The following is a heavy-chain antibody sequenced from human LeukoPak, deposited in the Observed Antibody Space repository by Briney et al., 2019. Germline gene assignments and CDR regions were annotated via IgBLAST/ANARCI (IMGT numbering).Heavy chain of an antibody. J-gene: IGHJ4*02. D-gene: IGHD4-11*01. CDR3: ARDRIPTVTYYYFDY. V-gene: IGHV3-74*01. CDR2: IHSDGSWT. Sequence: GGSLRLSCAASGSYWMHWVRQAPGKGLVWVSHIHSDGSWTSYADSVKGRFTISKDNAKNTVYLQMNSLRAEDTAVYYCARDRIPTVTYYYFDYWGQGTLVTVSS. CDR1: GSYW.